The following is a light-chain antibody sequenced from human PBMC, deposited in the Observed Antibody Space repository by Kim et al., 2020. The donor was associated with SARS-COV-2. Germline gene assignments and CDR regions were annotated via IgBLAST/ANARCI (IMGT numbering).Light chain of an antibody. CDR3: NSRDSSGNHPVV. Sequence: SSELTQDPAVSVALGQTVRITCQGDSLRSYYASWYQQKPGQAPVLVIYGKNNRPSGIPDRCSGSSSGNTASLTITGAQAEDEADYYCNSRDSSGNHPVVFGGGTQLTVL. J-gene: IGLJ2*01. CDR1: SLRSYY. CDR2: GKN. V-gene: IGLV3-19*01.